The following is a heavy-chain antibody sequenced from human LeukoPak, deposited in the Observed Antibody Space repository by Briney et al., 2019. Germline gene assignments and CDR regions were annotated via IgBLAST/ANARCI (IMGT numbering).Heavy chain of an antibody. D-gene: IGHD2-15*01. J-gene: IGHJ4*02. Sequence: GGSLRPSCAASGFTFTSYSMTWVRQAPGRGLEWVARIKEDGSDIYYVDSVKGRFTISRDNAKRSLYLQMNSLRAEDTAVYYCAREWWYLDYWGQGTLVTVSS. CDR3: AREWWYLDY. CDR2: IKEDGSDI. V-gene: IGHV3-7*05. CDR1: GFTFTSYS.